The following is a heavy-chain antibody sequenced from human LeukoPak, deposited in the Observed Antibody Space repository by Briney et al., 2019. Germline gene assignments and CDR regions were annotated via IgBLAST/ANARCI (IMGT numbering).Heavy chain of an antibody. D-gene: IGHD2-2*01. CDR2: ISYDGSNK. CDR1: GFTFRNYG. CDR3: ARAEYQLLPYYYYGMDV. Sequence: GGSLRLSCAASGFTFRNYGIHWVRQAPGKGLEWVAVISYDGSNKYYAESVKGRFTISRDNSKNTLYLQMNSLRAEDTAVYYCARAEYQLLPYYYYGMDVWGQGTTVTVSS. V-gene: IGHV3-30*03. J-gene: IGHJ6*02.